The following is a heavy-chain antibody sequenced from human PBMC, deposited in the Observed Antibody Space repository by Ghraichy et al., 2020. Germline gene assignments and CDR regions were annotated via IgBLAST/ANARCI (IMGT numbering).Heavy chain of an antibody. D-gene: IGHD4-17*01. J-gene: IGHJ6*03. CDR2: IYSLCTT. Sequence: GSLRLSCVASWFSVSNNYMSWVRQAPGKGLGWVSDIYSLCTTHYADSVKGRFTIPRDDSKNTLYLQMKSLRVEDTAMYYCARVRFAAQTTGYYMDVWGKGTTVTVSS. CDR1: WFSVSNNY. V-gene: IGHV3-53*01. CDR3: ARVRFAAQTTGYYMDV.